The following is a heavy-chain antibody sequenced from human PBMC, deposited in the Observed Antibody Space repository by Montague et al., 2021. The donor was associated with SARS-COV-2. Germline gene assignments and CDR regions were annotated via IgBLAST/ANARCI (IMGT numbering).Heavy chain of an antibody. CDR3: ARFSYDNTGYPRGFDF. CDR1: GASVSSTNW. J-gene: IGHJ4*02. D-gene: IGHD3-22*01. V-gene: IGHV4-4*02. CDR2: ISHRGTA. Sequence: SETLSLTCTVSGASVSSTNWWSWVRQPPGKGLEWVDEISHRGTANYSPSLKSRATMSVDESGDQFFLKLSSVTAADTAVYYCARFSYDNTGYPRGFDFWGQGALVTVSS.